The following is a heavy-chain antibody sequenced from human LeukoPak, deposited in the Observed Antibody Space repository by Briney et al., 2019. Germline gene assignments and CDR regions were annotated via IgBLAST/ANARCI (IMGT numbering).Heavy chain of an antibody. J-gene: IGHJ4*02. CDR2: IRYEGSNK. V-gene: IGHV3-30*02. D-gene: IGHD6-19*01. CDR3: AKYSSGCDY. CDR1: GFTFSSYG. Sequence: SGGSLRLSCAASGFTFSSYGMHWVRQAPGKGLEWVAFIRYEGSNKYYEDSVKGRFTISRDNSKNTLYLQMNSLRAEDTAVYYCAKYSSGCDYWGQGTLVTVSS.